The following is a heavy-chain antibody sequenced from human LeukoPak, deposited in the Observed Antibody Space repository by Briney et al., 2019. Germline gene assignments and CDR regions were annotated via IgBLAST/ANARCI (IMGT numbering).Heavy chain of an antibody. CDR2: IYYSGIT. CDR3: ARRPAGTSFDI. D-gene: IGHD1-7*01. J-gene: IGHJ3*02. CDR1: GASISSYY. Sequence: SETLSLTCTVSGASISSYYWSWIRQPPGKGLEWIGYIYYSGITNYNPSLKSRVTISIDTSKNQFSLKLKSVTAADTAVYYCARRPAGTSFDIWVQGTMVTVSS. V-gene: IGHV4-59*08.